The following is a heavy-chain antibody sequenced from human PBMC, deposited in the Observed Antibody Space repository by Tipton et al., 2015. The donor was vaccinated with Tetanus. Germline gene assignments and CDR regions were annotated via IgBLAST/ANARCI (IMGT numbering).Heavy chain of an antibody. Sequence: EVQLVQSGGEVKKPGESLKISCKGSGYIFTNYWIGWVRQKPGKGLEWMGIIYPGDSDTRYSPSFQGQVTISVDKSINTAYLQWSSLKASDTSVFYCARAHCTDGVCNFDFWGQGALVTAAS. CDR3: ARAHCTDGVCNFDF. CDR2: IYPGDSDT. V-gene: IGHV5-51*01. CDR1: GYIFTNYW. D-gene: IGHD2-8*01. J-gene: IGHJ4*02.